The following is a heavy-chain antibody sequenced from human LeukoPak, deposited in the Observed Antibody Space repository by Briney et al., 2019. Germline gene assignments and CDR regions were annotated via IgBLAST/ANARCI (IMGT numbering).Heavy chain of an antibody. V-gene: IGHV3-33*08. D-gene: IGHD4-11*01. CDR2: AYGDGSSQ. CDR3: ATGGNFYYSH. CDR1: GFTFSGYG. Sequence: GGSLRLSCAASGFTFSGYGMHWVRQAPGKGLVWVAVAYGDGSSQYYADSVKGRFSISKDISKNTLSLQMNSLRAEDTAVYSCATGGNFYYSHWGQGTLVTVSS. J-gene: IGHJ1*01.